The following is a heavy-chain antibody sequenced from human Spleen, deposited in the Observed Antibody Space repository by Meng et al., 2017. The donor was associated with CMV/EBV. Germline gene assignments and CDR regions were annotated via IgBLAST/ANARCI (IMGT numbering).Heavy chain of an antibody. CDR3: AKGRYYDSSGYLIDY. J-gene: IGHJ4*02. CDR1: GASVSNGSYY. V-gene: IGHV4-61*01. D-gene: IGHD3-22*01. CDR2: IYYSGST. Sequence: SETLSLTCTVSGASVSNGSYYWSWIRQPPGKGLEWIGYIYYSGSTKYNPSLKSRLTISIDTSENQFSLKLSSVTAADTAVYYCAKGRYYDSSGYLIDYWGQGTLVTVSS.